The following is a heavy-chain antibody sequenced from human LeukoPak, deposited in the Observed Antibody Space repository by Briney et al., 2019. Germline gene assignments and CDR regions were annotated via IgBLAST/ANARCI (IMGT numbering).Heavy chain of an antibody. CDR2: ISYDGSNK. J-gene: IGHJ4*02. CDR3: ARGWMFPDY. D-gene: IGHD2-2*03. CDR1: GFTFSSYA. V-gene: IGHV3-30*04. Sequence: GGSLRLSCAASGFTFSSYAMHWVRQAPGKGLEWVAVISYDGSNKYYADSVKGRFTISRDNSKNTLYLQMNSLRAEDTAVYYCARGWMFPDYWGQGTLVTVSS.